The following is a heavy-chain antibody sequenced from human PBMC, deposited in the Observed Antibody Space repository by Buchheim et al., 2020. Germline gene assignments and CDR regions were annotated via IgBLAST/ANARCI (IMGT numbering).Heavy chain of an antibody. J-gene: IGHJ4*02. CDR2: ISGDGSGI. V-gene: IGHV3-74*01. Sequence: EVQLVESGGGLVQPGGSLRLSCAASGFTFSSHWMQWVRQGPGEGLVWVSRISGDGSGITYADSVRGRFTISRDNATSTLYLQMNSLRAEDTAVYYCGRVTLGATGLDSWGQGT. CDR1: GFTFSSHW. D-gene: IGHD1-26*01. CDR3: GRVTLGATGLDS.